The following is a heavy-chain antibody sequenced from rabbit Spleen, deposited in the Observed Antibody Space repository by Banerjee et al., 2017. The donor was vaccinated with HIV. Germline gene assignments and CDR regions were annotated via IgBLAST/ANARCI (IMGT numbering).Heavy chain of an antibody. V-gene: IGHV1S45*01. D-gene: IGHD4-2*01. CDR2: IYTGSSGST. CDR1: GFSFSSSYW. CDR3: ARDSYAASGVWNL. Sequence: QEQLEESGGDLVKPEGSLTLTCTASGFSFSSSYWICWVRQAPGKGLEWIACIYTGSSGSTYYASWAKGRFTISKTSSTTVTLQMTSLTVADTATYFCARDSYAASGVWNLWGQGTLVTVS. J-gene: IGHJ4*01.